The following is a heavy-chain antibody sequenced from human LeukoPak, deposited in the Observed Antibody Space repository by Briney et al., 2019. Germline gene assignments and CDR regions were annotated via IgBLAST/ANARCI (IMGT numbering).Heavy chain of an antibody. D-gene: IGHD1-1*01. J-gene: IGHJ5*02. CDR3: VRDRAEERPWVEFDP. CDR2: VYSAGGI. Sequence: PGGSLRLSCVASGFSLSSYAMSWVRQAPGKAPEWVSLVYSAGGIHYADSVQGRFFISRDISKNTLYLQMNNLKIEDTAVYHCVRDRAEERPWVEFDPWGQGTVVTVSS. CDR1: GFSLSSYA. V-gene: IGHV3-66*02.